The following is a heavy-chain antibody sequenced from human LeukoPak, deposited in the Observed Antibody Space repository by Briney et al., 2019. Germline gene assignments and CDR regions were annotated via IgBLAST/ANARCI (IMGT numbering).Heavy chain of an antibody. CDR2: IDKDGRST. D-gene: IGHD1-26*01. J-gene: IGHJ6*02. CDR3: ATWAFYHSLDV. V-gene: IGHV3-43*02. CDR1: GFTLGAFA. Sequence: PGGSLRLSCAASGFTLGAFAMHWVRQAPGKGLEWVSPIDKDGRSTYYADSVKGRFTISRDNSKNSLYLQMNSLRTEDTALYYCATWAFYHSLDVWGQGTTVTVSS.